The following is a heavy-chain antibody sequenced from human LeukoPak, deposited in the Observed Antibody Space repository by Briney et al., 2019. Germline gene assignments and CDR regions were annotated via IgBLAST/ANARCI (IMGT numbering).Heavy chain of an antibody. Sequence: SQTLSLTCTVSGGSISSSSYYWGWIRQPPGKGLEWIGSIYYSGSTYYSPSLKSRVTISVDTSKNQFSLKLSSVTAADTAVYYCARLGVRIAAAGEDWGQGTLVTVSS. V-gene: IGHV4-39*01. D-gene: IGHD6-13*01. CDR1: GGSISSSSYY. CDR3: ARLGVRIAAAGED. CDR2: IYYSGST. J-gene: IGHJ4*02.